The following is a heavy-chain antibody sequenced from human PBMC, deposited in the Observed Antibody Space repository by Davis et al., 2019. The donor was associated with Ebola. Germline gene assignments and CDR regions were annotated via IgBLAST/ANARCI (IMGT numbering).Heavy chain of an antibody. D-gene: IGHD1-7*01. CDR1: EITSSSYW. J-gene: IGHJ6*04. CDR2: INSDGSST. V-gene: IGHV3-74*01. Sequence: GESLKISCAASEITSSSYWMHCVRQAPGKGLVWVSRINSDGSSTSYADSVKGRFTISRDNAKNSLYLQMNSLRAEDTAVYYCARKALLELGYGMDVWGKGTTVTVSS. CDR3: ARKALLELGYGMDV.